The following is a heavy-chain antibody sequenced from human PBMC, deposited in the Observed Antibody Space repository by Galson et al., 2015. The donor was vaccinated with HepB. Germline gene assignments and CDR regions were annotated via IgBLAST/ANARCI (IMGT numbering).Heavy chain of an antibody. V-gene: IGHV4-34*01. CDR1: GGSFSGYY. D-gene: IGHD6-13*01. J-gene: IGHJ2*01. CDR3: ARGRGQQLFPGDWYFDL. Sequence: ETLSLTCAVYGGSFSGYYWSWIRQPPGKGLEWIGEINHSGSTNYNPSLKSRVTISVDTSKNQFSLKLSSVTAADTAVYYCARGRGQQLFPGDWYFDLWGRGTLVTVSS. CDR2: INHSGST.